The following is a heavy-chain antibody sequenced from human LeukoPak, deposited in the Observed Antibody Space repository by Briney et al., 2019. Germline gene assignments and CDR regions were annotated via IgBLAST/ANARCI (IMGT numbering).Heavy chain of an antibody. CDR3: ARDQVYAFWSGRFDYYYYYMDV. CDR2: IKQDESEK. Sequence: GGSLRLSCAASGFTFSSYWMSWVRQAPGKGLEWVANIKQDESEKYYVDSEKGRFTITRDNAKNSLYLQMNSLRAEDTAVYYCARDQVYAFWSGRFDYYYYYMDVWGKGTTVTVSS. J-gene: IGHJ6*03. D-gene: IGHD3-3*01. CDR1: GFTFSSYW. V-gene: IGHV3-7*01.